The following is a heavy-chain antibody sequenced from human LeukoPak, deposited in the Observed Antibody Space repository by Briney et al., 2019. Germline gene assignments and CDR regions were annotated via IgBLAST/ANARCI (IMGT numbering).Heavy chain of an antibody. J-gene: IGHJ4*02. Sequence: GRSLRLSCAASGFTFSSYGMHWVRQAPGKGLEWVAFMSSDGSKTHYVDSVKGRFTISRDKSKNTLHLQMNSLRTEDTAVYYCAKDMGSSSWALDYWGQGTLVIVSS. V-gene: IGHV3-30*18. CDR2: MSSDGSKT. D-gene: IGHD6-6*01. CDR3: AKDMGSSSWALDY. CDR1: GFTFSSYG.